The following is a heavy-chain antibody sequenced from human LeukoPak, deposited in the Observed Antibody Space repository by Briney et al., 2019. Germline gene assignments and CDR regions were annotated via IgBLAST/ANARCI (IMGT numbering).Heavy chain of an antibody. CDR3: ARVDYDYVWGSYRYTAFDI. V-gene: IGHV4-34*01. J-gene: IGHJ3*02. Sequence: SETLSLTCAVYGGSFSGYYWSWIRQPPGKGLEWIGEINHSGSTNYNPSLKSRVTISVDTFKNQFSLKLSSVTAADTAVYYCARVDYDYVWGSYRYTAFDIWGQGTMVTVSS. D-gene: IGHD3-16*02. CDR2: INHSGST. CDR1: GGSFSGYY.